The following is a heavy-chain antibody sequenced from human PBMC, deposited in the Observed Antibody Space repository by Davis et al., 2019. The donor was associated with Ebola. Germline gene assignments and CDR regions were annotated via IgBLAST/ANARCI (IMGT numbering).Heavy chain of an antibody. J-gene: IGHJ4*02. D-gene: IGHD6-19*01. CDR1: GGSVSSGSYY. CDR2: IYYSRST. CDR3: ARGSRGSGWSI. V-gene: IGHV4-61*01. Sequence: MPSATLSLTCTVSGGSVSSGSYYWSWIRQPPGKGLEWIGYIYYSRSTNYNPSLKSRVTISVDTSKHQFSLKLSSVTAADTAVYYCARGSRGSGWSIWSQGTLVTVSS.